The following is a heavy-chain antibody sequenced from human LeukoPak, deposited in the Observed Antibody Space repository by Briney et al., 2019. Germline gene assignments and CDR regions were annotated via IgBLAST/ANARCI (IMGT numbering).Heavy chain of an antibody. CDR3: TRGAPQADVFDI. D-gene: IGHD1-26*01. Sequence: GGSLRLSCAASGFTFSVTWMSWVRQAPGRGLEWVGRFKSKVAGGTTDYAAPVAGRFTISRDDSKNMLYLQMSSLKTEDTGVYYCTRGAPQADVFDIWGQGTMVTVSS. CDR1: GFTFSVTW. CDR2: FKSKVAGGTT. J-gene: IGHJ3*02. V-gene: IGHV3-15*01.